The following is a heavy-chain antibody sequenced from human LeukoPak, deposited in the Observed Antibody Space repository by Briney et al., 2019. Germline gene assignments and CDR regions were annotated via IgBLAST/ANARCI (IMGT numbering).Heavy chain of an antibody. CDR2: VGNDEKTK. V-gene: IGHV3-30-3*02. CDR1: GFTFTGHS. J-gene: IGHJ6*03. Sequence: GALRLSCVASGFTFTGHSMHWVRQAPGKGLEWVAAVGNDEKTKFYADSLKGRFTVSRDNSKNTVYLQMNSLRAEDTAVYYCAKPVVAANINYYYYMDVWGKGTTVTISS. CDR3: AKPVVAANINYYYYMDV. D-gene: IGHD2-15*01.